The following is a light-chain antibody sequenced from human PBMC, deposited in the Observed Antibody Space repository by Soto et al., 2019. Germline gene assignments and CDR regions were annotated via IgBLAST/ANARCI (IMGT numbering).Light chain of an antibody. Sequence: QYVLTQPPSASGTPGQRVTISCSGSSSNIGSNYVYWYQQLPGTAPKLLIYRNNQRPSGVPDRFSGSKSGTSASLAISGLRSEDEADYYCAAWDDSLSAPWVFGGGTKVTVL. CDR1: SSNIGSNY. J-gene: IGLJ3*02. V-gene: IGLV1-47*01. CDR2: RNN. CDR3: AAWDDSLSAPWV.